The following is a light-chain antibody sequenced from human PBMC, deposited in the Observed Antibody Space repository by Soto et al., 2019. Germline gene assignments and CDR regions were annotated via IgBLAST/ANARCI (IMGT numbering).Light chain of an antibody. CDR1: SSDVGGYNY. V-gene: IGLV2-14*01. Sequence: QSALTQPASVSGSPGQSITISCTGTSSDVGGYNYVSWYQQHSGKAPKLMIYEVSNRPSGVSNRFSGSKSGNTASLTISGLQAEDEADYYCSSYTSSSTPYVVFGAGTKLTVL. CDR3: SSYTSSSTPYVV. CDR2: EVS. J-gene: IGLJ2*01.